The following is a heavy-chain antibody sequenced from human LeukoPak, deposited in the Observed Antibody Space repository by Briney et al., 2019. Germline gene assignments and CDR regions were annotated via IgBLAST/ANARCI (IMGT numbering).Heavy chain of an antibody. CDR3: ARGVYYDILTNYFDY. D-gene: IGHD3-9*01. J-gene: IGHJ4*02. V-gene: IGHV3-53*01. CDR1: GFTVSSNY. CDR2: IYSGGST. Sequence: GGSLRLSCAAAGFTVSSNYMSWVRQAPGKGLEWVSVIYSGGSTYYADSVKGRFTISRDNSKNTLYLQMNSLRAEDTAVYYCARGVYYDILTNYFDYWGQGTLVTVSS.